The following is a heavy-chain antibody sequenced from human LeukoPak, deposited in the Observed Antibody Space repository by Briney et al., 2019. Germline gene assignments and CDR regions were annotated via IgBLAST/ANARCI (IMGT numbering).Heavy chain of an antibody. CDR2: ISWNSGRL. J-gene: IGHJ4*02. Sequence: GGSLRLSCAASGFNFNDYAVHWVRQAPGPGLEWFSGISWNSGRLGYAASLKCRFTFSRDKAKKSLYLQMNSLRAEHMALYYCVKGDTAGAGGAFDYWGQGTLVTVSS. CDR1: GFNFNDYA. D-gene: IGHD6-19*01. V-gene: IGHV3-9*03. CDR3: VKGDTAGAGGAFDY.